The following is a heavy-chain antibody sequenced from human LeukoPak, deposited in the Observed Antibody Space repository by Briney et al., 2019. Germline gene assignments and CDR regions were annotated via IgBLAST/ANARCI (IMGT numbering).Heavy chain of an antibody. D-gene: IGHD3-10*01. CDR2: IYSGGST. J-gene: IGHJ4*02. Sequence: GGSLRLSCAASRFTVSSKYMSWVRQAPGKGLEWVSVIYSGGSTYYADSVKGRFTISRDNSKNTLYLQMNSLRAEDTAVYYCASPLFGELSFDYWGQGALVTVSS. V-gene: IGHV3-53*01. CDR3: ASPLFGELSFDY. CDR1: RFTVSSKY.